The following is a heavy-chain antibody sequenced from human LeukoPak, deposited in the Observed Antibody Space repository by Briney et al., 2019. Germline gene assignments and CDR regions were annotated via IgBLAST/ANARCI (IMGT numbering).Heavy chain of an antibody. J-gene: IGHJ4*02. CDR1: GGSISSSNW. D-gene: IGHD6-13*01. Sequence: PSETLSLTCAVSGGSISSSNWWSWVRQPPGKGLEWIGEIYHGGNTNYNPSLSSRVTMSVDKSKNQFSLILTSVTAADTAVYFCARRQIAAGISDYWGQGTLVTVSS. CDR2: IYHGGNT. CDR3: ARRQIAAGISDY. V-gene: IGHV4-4*02.